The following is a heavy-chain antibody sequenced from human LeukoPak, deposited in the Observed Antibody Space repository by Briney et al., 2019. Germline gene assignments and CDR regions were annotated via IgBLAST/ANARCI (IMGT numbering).Heavy chain of an antibody. CDR3: ARDLVVPAAMPAFFDY. J-gene: IGHJ4*02. CDR2: IWYDGSNK. Sequence: PGGSLRLSCAASGFTFSSYGMHWVRQAPGKGLEWVAVIWYDGSNKYYADSVKGRFTISRDNSKNTLYLQMNSLRAEDTAVYYCARDLVVPAAMPAFFDYWGQGTLVTVSS. V-gene: IGHV3-33*01. CDR1: GFTFSSYG. D-gene: IGHD2-2*01.